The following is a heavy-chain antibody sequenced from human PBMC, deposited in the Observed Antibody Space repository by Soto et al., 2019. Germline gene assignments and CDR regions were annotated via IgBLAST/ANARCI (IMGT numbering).Heavy chain of an antibody. CDR2: ISHSGST. D-gene: IGHD3-10*01. CDR3: ARESRGSGSYYQREDFQY. J-gene: IGHJ1*01. CDR1: DGSFSDYY. V-gene: IGHV4-34*01. Sequence: QVQLQQWGAGLLKPSETLSLTCAGYDGSFSDYYWSWIRQPPGKGLAWTGEISHSGSTNYNPSLKSRDTITVDTSKNQFSLALSSVTAADTAVYYCARESRGSGSYYQREDFQYWGHGTLVIVSS.